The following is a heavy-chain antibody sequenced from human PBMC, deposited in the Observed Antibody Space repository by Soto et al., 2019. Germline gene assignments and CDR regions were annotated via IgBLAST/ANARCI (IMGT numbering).Heavy chain of an antibody. Sequence: ASVKVCCKASGGTFSSYAISWVRQAPGQGLEWMGGIIPIFGTANYAQKFQGRVTITADESTSTAYMELSSLRSEDTAVYYCARLVFYDSSGYYYYYYGMDVWGQGTTVTVS. J-gene: IGHJ6*02. CDR3: ARLVFYDSSGYYYYYYGMDV. CDR2: IIPIFGTA. V-gene: IGHV1-69*13. D-gene: IGHD3-22*01. CDR1: GGTFSSYA.